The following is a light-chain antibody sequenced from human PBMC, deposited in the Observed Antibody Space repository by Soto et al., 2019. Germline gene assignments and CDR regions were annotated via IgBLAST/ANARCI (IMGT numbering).Light chain of an antibody. CDR1: QSVSSY. V-gene: IGKV3-11*01. CDR3: QQRSNWPST. J-gene: IGKJ4*01. CDR2: DAS. Sequence: LTQSPAPLSLSPGNRATLSCRASQSVSSYLAWYQQKPGQAPRLLIYDASNRATGIPARFSGSGSGSDFTLTITSLEPEDFAVYYCQQRSNWPSTFGGGTKVEIK.